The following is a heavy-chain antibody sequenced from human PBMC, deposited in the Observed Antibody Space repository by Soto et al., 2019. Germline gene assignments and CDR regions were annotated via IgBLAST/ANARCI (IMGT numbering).Heavy chain of an antibody. CDR2: LNPDTAST. Sequence: ASVNVSCKASGYSFANYTIHWVRQATGQGLEWMGWLNPDTASTKFSPKFQGRVIITRDKSANTAFMQLTSLTSEDTALYYCARGGGYYGSGAYYRGYFDHWGLGTLVTVSS. D-gene: IGHD3-10*01. CDR1: GYSFANYT. CDR3: ARGGGYYGSGAYYRGYFDH. V-gene: IGHV1-3*01. J-gene: IGHJ4*02.